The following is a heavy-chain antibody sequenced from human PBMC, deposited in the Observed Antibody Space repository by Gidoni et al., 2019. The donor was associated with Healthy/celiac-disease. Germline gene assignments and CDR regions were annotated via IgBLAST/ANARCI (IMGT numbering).Heavy chain of an antibody. CDR1: GFTFSDYY. CDR3: AREERRGLAVAGRGAFDI. CDR2: ISSSSSYT. D-gene: IGHD6-19*01. V-gene: IGHV3-11*06. Sequence: QVQLVESGGGLVKPGGSLRLSCAASGFTFSDYYMSWIRQAPGKGLEWVSYISSSSSYTNYADSVKGRFTISRDNAKNSLYLQMNSLRAEDTAVYYCAREERRGLAVAGRGAFDIWGQGTMVTVSS. J-gene: IGHJ3*02.